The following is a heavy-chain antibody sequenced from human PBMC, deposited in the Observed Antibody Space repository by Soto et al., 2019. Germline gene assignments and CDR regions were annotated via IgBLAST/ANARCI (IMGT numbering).Heavy chain of an antibody. V-gene: IGHV4-31*03. CDR1: GGSIRSGGYY. CDR3: ARDRLMATAGTARHYFGLDV. CDR2: IYYSGNT. J-gene: IGHJ6*02. Sequence: PSETLSLTCTVSGGSIRSGGYYWSWVRQNPRRGLEWIGNIYYSGNTYYNPSLKSRLTISVDTSKNQFSLNLSSVTAADTAVYYCARDRLMATAGTARHYFGLDVWGQGTTVTLSS. D-gene: IGHD5-18*01.